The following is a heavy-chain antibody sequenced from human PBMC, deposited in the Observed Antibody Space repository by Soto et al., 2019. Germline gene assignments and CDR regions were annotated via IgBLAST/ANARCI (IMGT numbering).Heavy chain of an antibody. CDR2: IYYSGST. Sequence: SETLSLTCTVSGGSISSSSYYWGWIRQPPGKGLEWIGRIYYSGSTYYNPSLKSRVTISVDTSKNRFSLKLSSVTAADTAVYYCARLMGCSGGSCYYYFDYWGQGTLVTVSS. J-gene: IGHJ4*02. CDR1: GGSISSSSYY. D-gene: IGHD2-15*01. V-gene: IGHV4-39*01. CDR3: ARLMGCSGGSCYYYFDY.